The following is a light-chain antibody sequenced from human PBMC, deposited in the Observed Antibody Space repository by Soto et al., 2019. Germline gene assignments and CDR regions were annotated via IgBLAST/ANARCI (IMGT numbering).Light chain of an antibody. CDR1: SSNIGAGYD. J-gene: IGLJ1*01. Sequence: QSVLTQPPSVSRAPGQRVTISCTGSSSNIGAGYDVHWYHQFPGTAPKLLIYGNSNRPSGVPDRFSGSKSGTSASLALTGLQAEDEADYYCQSYDSSLSGYVFGTGTKVTVL. CDR3: QSYDSSLSGYV. CDR2: GNS. V-gene: IGLV1-40*01.